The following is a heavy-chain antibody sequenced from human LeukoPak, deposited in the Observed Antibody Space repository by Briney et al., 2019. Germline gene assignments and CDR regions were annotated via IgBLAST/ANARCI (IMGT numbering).Heavy chain of an antibody. D-gene: IGHD3-22*01. J-gene: IGHJ4*02. V-gene: IGHV1-69*06. CDR1: GGTFSSYA. CDR2: IIPMFGAV. CDR3: VRDYDVSGPQKNFFDY. Sequence: SVRVSCKASGGTFSSYAITWVRQAPGQGLRWMGGIIPMFGAVNYAQKFQGRVTITADKSTGTAYMELSSLRSEDTAVYYCVRDYDVSGPQKNFFDYWGQGTLVTVSS.